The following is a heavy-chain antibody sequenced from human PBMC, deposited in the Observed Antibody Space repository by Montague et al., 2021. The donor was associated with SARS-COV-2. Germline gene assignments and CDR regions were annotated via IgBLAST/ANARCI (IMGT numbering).Heavy chain of an antibody. Sequence: SETLSLTCAVYGGSFSGYYWNWIRQPPGKGLEWIGEINHSGSTNYNPSLKSRITMLVDTSKNQFSLKLSSVTAADTAVYYCARGARQGYGFRLGSFDYWGQGTLVTVSS. CDR3: ARGARQGYGFRLGSFDY. D-gene: IGHD3-10*01. CDR2: INHSGST. V-gene: IGHV4-34*01. CDR1: GGSFSGYY. J-gene: IGHJ4*02.